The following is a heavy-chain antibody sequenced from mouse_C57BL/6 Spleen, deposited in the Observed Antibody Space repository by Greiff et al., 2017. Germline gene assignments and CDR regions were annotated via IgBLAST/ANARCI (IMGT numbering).Heavy chain of an antibody. Sequence: QVQLKQPGTELVKPGASVKLSCKASGYTFTSYWMHWVKQGPGQGLEWIGYINPSNGGTNYNEKFKSKATLTVDKSSSTTYMQFSVLTSEDSAVSYCARTWSHWYFDVWGTGTTVTVSS. V-gene: IGHV1-53*01. J-gene: IGHJ1*03. CDR3: ARTWSHWYFDV. CDR2: INPSNGGT. D-gene: IGHD1-1*02. CDR1: GYTFTSYW.